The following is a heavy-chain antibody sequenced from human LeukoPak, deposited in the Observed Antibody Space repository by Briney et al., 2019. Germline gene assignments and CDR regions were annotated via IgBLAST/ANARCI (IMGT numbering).Heavy chain of an antibody. CDR2: IYYSGST. J-gene: IGHJ6*02. CDR1: GGSISSYY. CDR3: ARALVPHYYGMDV. D-gene: IGHD6-13*01. Sequence: PSETLSLTCTVSGGSISSYYWSWIRQPPGKGLEWIGYIYYSGSTNYNPSLESRVTISVDTSKNQFSLKLSSVTAADTAVYYCARALVPHYYGMDVWGQGTTVTVSS. V-gene: IGHV4-59*01.